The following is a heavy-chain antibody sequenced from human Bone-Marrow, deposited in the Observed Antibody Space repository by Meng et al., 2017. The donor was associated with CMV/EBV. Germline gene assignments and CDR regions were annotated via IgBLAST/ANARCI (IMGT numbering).Heavy chain of an antibody. CDR3: ARGLTKYQLYYWFDP. J-gene: IGHJ5*02. CDR2: IYYSGST. Sequence: SETLSLTCTVSGGSISSYYWSWIRQPPGKGLEWIGYIYYSGSTNYNPSLKSRVTISVDTSKNQFSLKLSSVTAADTAVYYCARGLTKYQLYYWFDPWGQGTLVTVSS. D-gene: IGHD2-2*01. CDR1: GGSISSYY. V-gene: IGHV4-59*01.